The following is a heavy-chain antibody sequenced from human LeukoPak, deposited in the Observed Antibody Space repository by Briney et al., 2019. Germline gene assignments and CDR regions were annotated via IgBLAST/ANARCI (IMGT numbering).Heavy chain of an antibody. CDR1: GYTFTSYA. Sequence: ASVKVSCKASGYTFTSYAMNWVRQDPGQGLEWMGWINTNTGNPTYVQGFTGRFVFSLDTSVSTAYLQISSLKAEDIAVYYCARVSRSRGEWLFDNWGQGTLVTVSS. D-gene: IGHD3-3*01. J-gene: IGHJ4*02. CDR2: INTNTGNP. V-gene: IGHV7-4-1*02. CDR3: ARVSRSRGEWLFDN.